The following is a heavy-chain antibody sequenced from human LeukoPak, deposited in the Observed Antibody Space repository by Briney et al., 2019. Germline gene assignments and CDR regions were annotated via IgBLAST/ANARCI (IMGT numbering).Heavy chain of an antibody. Sequence: PGGSLRLSCSASGFTFSSYAMHWVRQAPGKGLEYVSAISSNGGSTYCADSVKGRFTISRDNSKNTLYLQMSSLRAEDTAVYYCVKDRLPPPSDYDFGVGSFDYWGQGTLVTVSS. CDR2: ISSNGGST. D-gene: IGHD3-3*01. CDR1: GFTFSSYA. J-gene: IGHJ4*02. CDR3: VKDRLPPPSDYDFGVGSFDY. V-gene: IGHV3-64D*09.